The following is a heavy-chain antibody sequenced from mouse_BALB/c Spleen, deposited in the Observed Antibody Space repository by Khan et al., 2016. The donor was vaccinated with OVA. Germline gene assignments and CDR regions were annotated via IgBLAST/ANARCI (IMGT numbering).Heavy chain of an antibody. J-gene: IGHJ3*01. CDR1: GFSLTGFG. CDR3: ARELRLGWFAY. V-gene: IGHV2-6-7*01. CDR2: IWGDGSS. D-gene: IGHD1-2*01. Sequence: QVQLKESGPGLVAPSQSLSITCTVSGFSLTGFGINWVRQPPGKGLEWLGMIWGDGSSDYNSVLKSRLSISKDNSKSQVFLKMNSLQTDDTAGYYCARELRLGWFAYWGQGTLVTVSA.